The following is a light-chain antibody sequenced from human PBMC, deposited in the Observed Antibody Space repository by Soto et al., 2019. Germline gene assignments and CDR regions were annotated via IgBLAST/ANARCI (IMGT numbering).Light chain of an antibody. Sequence: DIAMTMSPLSLRVTPGEPASISCRSSQSLLHTNGYNYLNWYLQKPGQSPQLLIYLGSKRASGDPDKFSVSGSGTDFTLEINRVEADDVGIYYCMQTLQTPLTFGGGTKVEI. CDR1: QSLLHTNGYNY. V-gene: IGKV2-28*01. CDR2: LGS. J-gene: IGKJ4*01. CDR3: MQTLQTPLT.